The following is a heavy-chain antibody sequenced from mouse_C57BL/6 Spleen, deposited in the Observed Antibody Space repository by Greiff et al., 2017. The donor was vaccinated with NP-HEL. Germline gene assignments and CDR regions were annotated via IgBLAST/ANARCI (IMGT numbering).Heavy chain of an antibody. CDR1: GYTFTSYW. D-gene: IGHD4-1*01. CDR2: IDPSDSYT. V-gene: IGHV1-69*01. CDR3: AINWDLDY. Sequence: VQLQQPGAELVMPGASVKLSCKASGYTFTSYWMHWVKQRPGQGLEWIGEIDPSDSYTNYNQKFKGKSTLTVDKSSSTAYMQLSSLTSEDSAVYYCAINWDLDYWGQGTTLTVSS. J-gene: IGHJ2*01.